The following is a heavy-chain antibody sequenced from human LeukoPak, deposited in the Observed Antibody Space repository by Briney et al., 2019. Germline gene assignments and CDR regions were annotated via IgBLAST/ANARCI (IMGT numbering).Heavy chain of an antibody. CDR1: GFIFSSYA. D-gene: IGHD1-1*01. V-gene: IGHV3-64*02. Sequence: GGSLRLSCAASGFIFSSYAMQWVRQAPGKELECISAITGNGGGTFYADSVKGRFTISRDNSKNTLFLQMDSLKAEDMAVYYCVRGGQSTNCFNYWGQGILVTVSS. J-gene: IGHJ4*02. CDR2: ITGNGGGT. CDR3: VRGGQSTNCFNY.